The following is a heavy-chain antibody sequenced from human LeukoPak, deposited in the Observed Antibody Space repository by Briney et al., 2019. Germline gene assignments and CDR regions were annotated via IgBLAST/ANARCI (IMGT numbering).Heavy chain of an antibody. D-gene: IGHD2-15*01. J-gene: IGHJ4*02. CDR1: GGPISSGSYY. CDR2: IYTSGST. V-gene: IGHV4-61*02. CDR3: ARVTPSAYCSGGSCYPNFDY. Sequence: SETLSLTCTVSGGPISSGSYYWSWIRQPAGKGLEWIGRIYTSGSTNYNPSLKSRVTISVDTSKNQFSLKLSSVTAADTAVYYCARVTPSAYCSGGSCYPNFDYWGQGTLVTVSS.